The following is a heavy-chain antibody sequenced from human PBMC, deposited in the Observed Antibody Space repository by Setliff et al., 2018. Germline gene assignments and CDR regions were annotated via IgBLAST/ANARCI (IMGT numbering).Heavy chain of an antibody. CDR1: GYIFTSYG. V-gene: IGHV1-3*01. D-gene: IGHD3-3*01. CDR3: ARDTYIGDFWSGYYIQGQFDP. Sequence: ASVKVSCKASGYIFTSYGMHWVRQAPGQRLEWMGWINAGNGNTKYSQKFQGRVTITRDTSANTAYMELSSLRSEDTAVYYCARDTYIGDFWSGYYIQGQFDPWGQGTLVTVSS. J-gene: IGHJ5*02. CDR2: INAGNGNT.